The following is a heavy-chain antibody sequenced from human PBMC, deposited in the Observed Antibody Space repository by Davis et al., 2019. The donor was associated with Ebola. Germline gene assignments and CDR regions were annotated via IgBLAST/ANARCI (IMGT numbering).Heavy chain of an antibody. CDR2: IFGTGGDT. D-gene: IGHD2/OR15-2a*01. CDR1: GFIFRNYV. V-gene: IGHV3-23*01. CDR3: VKDSSNIWFDI. J-gene: IGHJ3*02. Sequence: GESLKISCETSGFIFRNYVMSWVRQAPGKGLEWVSIFGTGGDTYYADSVKGRFAISRDNSRGTLYLQMNSLRVEDSAIYYCVKDSSNIWFDIWGQGTLVTVSS.